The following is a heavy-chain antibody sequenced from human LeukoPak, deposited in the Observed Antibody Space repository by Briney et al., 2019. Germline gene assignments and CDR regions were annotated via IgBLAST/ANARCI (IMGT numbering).Heavy chain of an antibody. V-gene: IGHV4-34*01. CDR2: INHSGST. CDR1: GGSFSGYY. J-gene: IGHJ4*02. Sequence: SETLSLTCAVYGGSFSGYYWSWIRQPPGKGLEWIGEINHSGSTNYNPSLKSRVTISVDTSKNQFSLKLSSVTAADTAVYYCARHPYSSSSTPDYWGQGTLVTVSS. D-gene: IGHD6-6*01. CDR3: ARHPYSSSSTPDY.